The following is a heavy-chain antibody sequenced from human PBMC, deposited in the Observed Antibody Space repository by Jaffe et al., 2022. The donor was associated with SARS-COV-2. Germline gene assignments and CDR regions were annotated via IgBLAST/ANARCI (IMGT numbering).Heavy chain of an antibody. Sequence: QLQLQESGPGLVKPSETLSLTCTVSGGSISSSTYYWGWIRQPPGKGLEWIGSLDYGGSNYYNPSLKSRVTISLDTSKNQFSLRLSSVTAVDTAVYYCARHMPRNVTLVRGVNNLPFDYWGQGTLVTVSS. V-gene: IGHV4-39*01. CDR3: ARHMPRNVTLVRGVNNLPFDY. CDR2: LDYGGSN. J-gene: IGHJ4*02. D-gene: IGHD3-10*01. CDR1: GGSISSSTYY.